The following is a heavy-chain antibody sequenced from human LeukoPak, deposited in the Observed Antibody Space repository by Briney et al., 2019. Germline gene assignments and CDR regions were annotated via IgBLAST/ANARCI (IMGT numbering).Heavy chain of an antibody. V-gene: IGHV3-21*01. CDR2: ISTSSSYI. D-gene: IGHD3-9*01. CDR3: ARHSDYDILTGPNGY. CDR1: GFTFSSYS. Sequence: GGSLRLSCAASGFTFSSYSMNWVRQAPGKGLEWVSSISTSSSYIYYADSVEGRFTISRDNAKNSLYLQMNSLRAEDTAVYYCARHSDYDILTGPNGYWGQGTLVTVSS. J-gene: IGHJ4*02.